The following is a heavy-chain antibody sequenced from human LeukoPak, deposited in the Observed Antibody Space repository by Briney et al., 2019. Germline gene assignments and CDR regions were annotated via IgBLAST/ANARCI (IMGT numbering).Heavy chain of an antibody. CDR1: GFTFSSYA. Sequence: GGSLRLSCAASGFTFSSYAMSWVRQAPGKGLEWVSAISGSGGSTYYADSVKGRFTISRDNSKNTLYLQMNSLRAEDTAVYYCAKDVHPEPYSSSWYGHYFDYRGQGTLVTVSS. D-gene: IGHD6-13*01. CDR3: AKDVHPEPYSSSWYGHYFDY. V-gene: IGHV3-23*01. J-gene: IGHJ4*02. CDR2: ISGSGGST.